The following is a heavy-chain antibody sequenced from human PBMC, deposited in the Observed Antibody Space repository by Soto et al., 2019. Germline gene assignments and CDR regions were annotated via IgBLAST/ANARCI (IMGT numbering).Heavy chain of an antibody. CDR3: ARGPPLDCSGGSCYSGLVDY. CDR1: GGSFSGYY. J-gene: IGHJ4*02. Sequence: PSETLSLTCAVYGGSFSGYYWSWIRQPPGKGLEWIGEINHSGSTNYNPSLKSRVTISVDTSKNQFSLKLSSVTAADTAVYYCARGPPLDCSGGSCYSGLVDYWGQGTLVTVSS. V-gene: IGHV4-34*01. D-gene: IGHD2-15*01. CDR2: INHSGST.